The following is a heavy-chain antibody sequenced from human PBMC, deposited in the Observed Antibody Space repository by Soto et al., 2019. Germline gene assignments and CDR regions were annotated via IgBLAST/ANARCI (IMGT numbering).Heavy chain of an antibody. J-gene: IGHJ6*02. CDR1: GGTFSSYA. CDR2: IIPIFGTA. CDR3: AREYDSSGYLHYGMDV. V-gene: IGHV1-69*13. D-gene: IGHD3-22*01. Sequence: ASVKVSCKASGGTFSSYAISWVRQAPGQGLEWMGGIIPIFGTANYAQKFQGRVTITADESTSTAYMELSSLRSEDTAVYYCAREYDSSGYLHYGMDVWGQGTTVTVSS.